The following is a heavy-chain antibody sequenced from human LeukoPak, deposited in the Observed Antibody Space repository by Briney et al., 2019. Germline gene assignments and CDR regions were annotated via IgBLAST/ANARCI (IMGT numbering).Heavy chain of an antibody. CDR1: GFTFSSYW. Sequence: GGPLRLSCAASGFTFSSYWMSWVRQAPGRGLEWVANIKQDGSEKYYVDSVKGRFPISGDNAKNSLYLQTNSLRAEDTAVYYCARDYYDSSGYYLFDYWGQGTLVTVSS. J-gene: IGHJ4*02. V-gene: IGHV3-7*01. CDR3: ARDYYDSSGYYLFDY. D-gene: IGHD3-22*01. CDR2: IKQDGSEK.